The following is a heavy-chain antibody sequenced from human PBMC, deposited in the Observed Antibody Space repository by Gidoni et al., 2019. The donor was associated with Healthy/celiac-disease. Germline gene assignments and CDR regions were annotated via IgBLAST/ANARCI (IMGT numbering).Heavy chain of an antibody. CDR2: ISYDGSNK. V-gene: IGHV3-30-3*01. J-gene: IGHJ4*02. CDR3: ASTHKYSSSWYVFDY. D-gene: IGHD6-13*01. CDR1: GFTFSSYA. Sequence: QVQLVESGGGVVQPGRSLRLSCAASGFTFSSYARHWVRQAPGKGLEWVAVISYDGSNKYYADSVKGRFTISRDNSKNTLYLQMNSLRAEDTAVYYCASTHKYSSSWYVFDYWGQGTLVTVSS.